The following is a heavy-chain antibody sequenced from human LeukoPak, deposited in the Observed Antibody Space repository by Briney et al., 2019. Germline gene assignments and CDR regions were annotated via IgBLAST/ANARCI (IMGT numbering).Heavy chain of an antibody. CDR1: GGSISSYY. V-gene: IGHV4-59*01. D-gene: IGHD3-22*01. J-gene: IGHJ4*02. CDR2: IYYSGST. CDR3: ARAPPYYDSSGYPFDY. Sequence: SETLTLTCTVSGGSISSYYWSWIRQPPGKGLEWIGYIYYSGSTNYNPSLKGRVTISVDTSKNQFSLKLSSVTAADTAVYYCARAPPYYDSSGYPFDYWGQGTLVTVSS.